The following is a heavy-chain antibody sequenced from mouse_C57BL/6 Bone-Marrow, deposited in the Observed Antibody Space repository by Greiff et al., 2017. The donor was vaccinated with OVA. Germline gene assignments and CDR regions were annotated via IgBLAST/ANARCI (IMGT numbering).Heavy chain of an antibody. V-gene: IGHV1-69*01. CDR2: IDPSDSYT. J-gene: IGHJ3*01. D-gene: IGHD4-1*01. Sequence: QVHVKQPGAELVMPGASVKLSCKASGYTFTSYWMHWVKQRPGQGLEWIGEIDPSDSYTNYNQKFKGKSTLTVDKSSSTAYMQLSSLTSEDSAVYYCARGVAGRWFAYWGQGTLVTVSA. CDR1: GYTFTSYW. CDR3: ARGVAGRWFAY.